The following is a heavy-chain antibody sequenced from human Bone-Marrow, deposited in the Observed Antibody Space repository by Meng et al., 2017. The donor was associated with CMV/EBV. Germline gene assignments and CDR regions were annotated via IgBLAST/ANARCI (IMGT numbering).Heavy chain of an antibody. Sequence: SETLSLTCTVSGGSISSGGYYWSWIRQHPGKGLEWIGYIYYSGSTYYNPSLKSRVTISLDTSKNQFSLELSSMTAADTAVYFCGRSGFYYALDVWGQGTTVTVSS. D-gene: IGHD3-10*01. V-gene: IGHV4-31*03. CDR3: GRSGFYYALDV. J-gene: IGHJ6*02. CDR2: IYYSGST. CDR1: GGSISSGGYY.